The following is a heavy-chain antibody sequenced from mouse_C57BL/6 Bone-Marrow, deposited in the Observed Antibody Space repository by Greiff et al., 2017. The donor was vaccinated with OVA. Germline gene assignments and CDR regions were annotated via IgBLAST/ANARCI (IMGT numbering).Heavy chain of an antibody. D-gene: IGHD1-3*01. CDR1: GFNIKDDY. CDR3: TGRGSSFAY. J-gene: IGHJ3*01. CDR2: IDPENGDT. V-gene: IGHV14-4*01. Sequence: VQLQQSGAELVRPGASVKLSCTASGFNIKDDYMHWVKQRPEQGLEWIGWIDPENGDTEYASKFQGKATITADTSSNTAYLQLSSLTSEDTAVYYCTGRGSSFAYWGQGTLVTVSA.